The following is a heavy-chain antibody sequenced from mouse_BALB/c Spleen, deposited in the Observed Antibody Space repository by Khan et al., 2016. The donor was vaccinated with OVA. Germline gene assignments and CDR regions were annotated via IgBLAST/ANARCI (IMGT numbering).Heavy chain of an antibody. CDR1: GISITTGNYR. V-gene: IGHV3-5*02. CDR3: ARDSGFWYFDV. D-gene: IGHD2-2*01. J-gene: IGHJ1*01. CDR2: IYYSGTT. Sequence: EVQLQEPGPGLVKPSQTVSLTCTVTGISITTGNYRWSWIRQFPENKLEWIGYIYYSGTTTYNTSLTSRTTITRDTPKNQFFLEMNSLTAEDTATDYCARDSGFWYFDVWGAVTTVTVSS.